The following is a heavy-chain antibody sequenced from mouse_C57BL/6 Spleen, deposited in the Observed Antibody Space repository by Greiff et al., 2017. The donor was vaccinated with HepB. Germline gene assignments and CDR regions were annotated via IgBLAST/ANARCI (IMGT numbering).Heavy chain of an antibody. Sequence: EVKLMESGGDLVKPGGSLKLSCAASGFTFSSYGMSWVRQTPDKRLEWVATISSGGSYTYYPASVKGRFTISRDNAKNTLYLQMSSLKSEDTAMYDCARPLYCSSSLYYAMDDWGQGTSVTVAS. V-gene: IGHV5-6*01. CDR1: GFTFSSYG. CDR2: ISSGGSYT. CDR3: ARPLYCSSSLYYAMDD. D-gene: IGHD1-1*01. J-gene: IGHJ4*01.